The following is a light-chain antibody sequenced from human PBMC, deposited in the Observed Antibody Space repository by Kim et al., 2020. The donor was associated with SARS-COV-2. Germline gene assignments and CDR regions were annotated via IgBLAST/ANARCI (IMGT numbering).Light chain of an antibody. J-gene: IGKJ1*01. CDR3: QQYNNWRVT. V-gene: IGKV3-15*01. CDR2: GAS. CDR1: QSVSSN. Sequence: SVSQGERATLSCRASQSVSSNLAGYQQKPGQAPRLLIYGASTRATGIPARFSGSGSGTEFTLTISSLQSEDFAVYYCQQYNNWRVTFGQGTKLEIK.